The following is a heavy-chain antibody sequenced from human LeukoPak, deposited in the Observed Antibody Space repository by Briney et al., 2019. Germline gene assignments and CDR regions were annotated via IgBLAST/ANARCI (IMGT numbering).Heavy chain of an antibody. Sequence: AETLSLPCAVYGGSFSGYYWSWIRQPPGKGLEWIGEINHSGITNYNPSPKSRVTISVDTSKNQFSLKLSSVTAADTAVYYCAREHGRITMIVVAHRYFDYWGQGTLVTVSS. CDR3: AREHGRITMIVVAHRYFDY. V-gene: IGHV4-34*01. D-gene: IGHD3-22*01. CDR2: INHSGIT. CDR1: GGSFSGYY. J-gene: IGHJ4*02.